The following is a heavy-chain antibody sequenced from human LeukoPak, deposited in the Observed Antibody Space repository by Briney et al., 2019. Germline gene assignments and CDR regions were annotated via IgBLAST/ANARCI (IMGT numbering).Heavy chain of an antibody. CDR3: ARDGYKTSGYSN. V-gene: IGHV3-53*01. CDR1: AFIFSGHW. J-gene: IGHJ4*02. CDR2: IYSGGST. Sequence: GGSLRLSCEGSAFIFSGHWMNWVRQAPGKGLEWVSVIYSGGSTYYADSVKGRFTISRDNSKNTLYLQMNSLRAEDTAVYYCARDGYKTSGYSNWGQGTLVTVSS. D-gene: IGHD5-18*01.